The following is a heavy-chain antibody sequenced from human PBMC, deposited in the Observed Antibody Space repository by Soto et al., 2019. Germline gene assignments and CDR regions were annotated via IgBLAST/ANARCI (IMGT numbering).Heavy chain of an antibody. D-gene: IGHD6-13*01. CDR1: GGSISSGGYY. CDR3: ARDRKAGYSSSWYGGDYYYGMDV. CDR2: IYYSGST. Sequence: PSETLSLPCTVSGGSISSGGYYWSWIRQHPGKGLEWIGYIYYSGSTYYNPSLKSRVTISVDTSKNQFSLKLSSVTAADTAVYYCARDRKAGYSSSWYGGDYYYGMDVWGQGTTVTVSS. V-gene: IGHV4-31*03. J-gene: IGHJ6*02.